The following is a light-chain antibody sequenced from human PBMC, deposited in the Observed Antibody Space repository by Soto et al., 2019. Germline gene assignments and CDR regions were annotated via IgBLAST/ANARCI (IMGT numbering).Light chain of an antibody. CDR3: SSYTSTDTYV. J-gene: IGLJ1*01. CDR1: SSDVVGYNY. Sequence: QSALTQPASVSGSPGQSIAISCTGTSSDVVGYNYVSWYQQHPGKAPKLLIYEVSNRPSGVSDRFSGSKSGNTASLTISGLQAEDEADYYCSSYTSTDTYVSGTGTKVTVL. V-gene: IGLV2-14*01. CDR2: EVS.